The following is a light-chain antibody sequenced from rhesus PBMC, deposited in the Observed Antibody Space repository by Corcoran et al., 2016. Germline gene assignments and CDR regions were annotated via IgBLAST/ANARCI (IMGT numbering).Light chain of an antibody. CDR3: QQFNEWPLT. CDR1: QPITNF. J-gene: IGKJ4*01. V-gene: IGKV3S9*01. Sequence: EIVMTQSPATLSLSPGERATLSCRASQPITNFVAWYQQKPKKSPSLLIYVAASRASGIPDRFSGSGSGTDFSRTISSLEPEDFAVYYCQQFNEWPLTFGGGTKVEIK. CDR2: VAA.